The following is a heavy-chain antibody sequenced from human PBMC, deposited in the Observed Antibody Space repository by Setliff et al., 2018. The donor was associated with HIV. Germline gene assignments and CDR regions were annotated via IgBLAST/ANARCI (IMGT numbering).Heavy chain of an antibody. D-gene: IGHD6-6*01. CDR2: ISHSGSA. CDR3: ARVALAGISARPFYFDY. J-gene: IGHJ4*03. Sequence: ASETLSLTCAVYGGSFSGYYWNWIRQPPGKGLEWIGEISHSGSANYNPPLKSRVTISVDSSKNQFSLRLSSVTAADTAVYYCARVALAGISARPFYFDYWGPETLLVTVSS. V-gene: IGHV4-34*01. CDR1: GGSFSGYY.